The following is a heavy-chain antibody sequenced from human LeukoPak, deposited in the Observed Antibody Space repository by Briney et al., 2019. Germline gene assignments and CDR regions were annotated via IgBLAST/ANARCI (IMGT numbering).Heavy chain of an antibody. CDR2: ISSSSSYI. CDR3: ARDRKIVVVPAASYYYYGIDV. Sequence: PGGSLRLSCAASGFTFSSYSMNWVRQAPGKGLEWVSSISSSSSYIYYADSVKGRFTISRDNAKNSLYLQMNSLRAEDTAVYYCARDRKIVVVPAASYYYYGIDVWGQGTTVTVSS. CDR1: GFTFSSYS. V-gene: IGHV3-21*01. D-gene: IGHD2-2*01. J-gene: IGHJ6*02.